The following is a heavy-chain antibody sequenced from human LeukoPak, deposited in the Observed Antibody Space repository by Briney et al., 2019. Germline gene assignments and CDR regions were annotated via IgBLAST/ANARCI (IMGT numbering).Heavy chain of an antibody. CDR1: GFTFSSYW. V-gene: IGHV3-7*01. D-gene: IGHD3-10*01. CDR3: ARVPWTWGSGSYFLAY. J-gene: IGHJ4*02. Sequence: GGSLRLSCAASGFTFSSYWMSWVRQAPGKGLEWVANIKQDGSEKYYVDSVKGRFTISRGNAKNSLYLQMNSLRAEATVVYYCARVPWTWGSGSYFLAYWGQGTLVTVSS. CDR2: IKQDGSEK.